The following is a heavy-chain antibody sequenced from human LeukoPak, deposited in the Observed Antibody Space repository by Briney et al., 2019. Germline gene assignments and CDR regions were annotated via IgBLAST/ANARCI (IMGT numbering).Heavy chain of an antibody. Sequence: ASVKVSCKASGYTFTSYYMHWVRQAPGQGLEWMGIINPSGGSTSYAQKFQGRVTMTRDTSTSTVYMELSSLRSEDTAVYYCARASKRVFGVVINPDFDYWGQRTLVTVSS. CDR1: GYTFTSYY. J-gene: IGHJ4*02. CDR2: INPSGGST. CDR3: ARASKRVFGVVINPDFDY. D-gene: IGHD3-3*01. V-gene: IGHV1-46*01.